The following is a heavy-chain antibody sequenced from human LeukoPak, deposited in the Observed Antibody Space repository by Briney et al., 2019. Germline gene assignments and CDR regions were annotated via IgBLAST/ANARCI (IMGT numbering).Heavy chain of an antibody. CDR3: ATVTLRGRVGVVIHDAFDI. D-gene: IGHD3-3*01. CDR1: GYTLTELS. V-gene: IGHV1-24*01. Sequence: GASVKVSCKVSGYTLTELSMHWVRHAPGKGLEWMGGFDPEHGETIYAQKFQGRVTMTEDTSTDTAYMELSSLRSEDTAVYSCATVTLRGRVGVVIHDAFDIWGQGTMVTVSS. CDR2: FDPEHGET. J-gene: IGHJ3*02.